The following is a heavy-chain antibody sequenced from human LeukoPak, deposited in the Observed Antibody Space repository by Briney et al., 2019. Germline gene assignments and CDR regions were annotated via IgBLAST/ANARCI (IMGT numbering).Heavy chain of an antibody. V-gene: IGHV1-18*01. CDR3: AREWSTILYAFDI. D-gene: IGHD1-26*01. Sequence: ASVKVSCKASGYTFTSYGISWVRQAPGQGLEWVGWISAYNGNTNYAQKLQGRVTMTTDTSTSTAYMELRSLRSDDTAAYYCAREWSTILYAFDIWGQGTMVTVSS. CDR1: GYTFTSYG. J-gene: IGHJ3*02. CDR2: ISAYNGNT.